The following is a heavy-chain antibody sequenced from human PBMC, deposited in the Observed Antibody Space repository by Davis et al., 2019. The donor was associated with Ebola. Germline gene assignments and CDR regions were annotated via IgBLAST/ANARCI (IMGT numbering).Heavy chain of an antibody. CDR3: ARGGIQLWFEDYYYYGMDV. J-gene: IGHJ6*02. V-gene: IGHV4-34*01. Sequence: GSLRLSCAVYGGSFSGYYWSWIRQPPGKGLEWIGEINHSGSTNYNPSLKSRVTISVDTSKNQFSLKLSSVTAADTAVYYCARGGIQLWFEDYYYYGMDVWGQGTTVTVSS. CDR1: GGSFSGYY. D-gene: IGHD5-18*01. CDR2: INHSGST.